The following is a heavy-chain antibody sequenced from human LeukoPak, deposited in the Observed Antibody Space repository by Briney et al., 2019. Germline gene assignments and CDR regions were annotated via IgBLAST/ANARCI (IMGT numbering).Heavy chain of an antibody. CDR1: VGSIAHTNY. Sequence: PSGTLSLTCVVSVGSIAHTNYGAWGRRPPGKWLEWSGEVNLQGGTNYNPSLLRRVAKTVSTSANPVSPQAASVHPAAQAVYYRAREGGSYRPLDYSGQGTLVTVSS. D-gene: IGHD3-16*02. V-gene: IGHV4-4*02. CDR2: VNLQGGT. J-gene: IGHJ4*02. CDR3: AREGGSYRPLDY.